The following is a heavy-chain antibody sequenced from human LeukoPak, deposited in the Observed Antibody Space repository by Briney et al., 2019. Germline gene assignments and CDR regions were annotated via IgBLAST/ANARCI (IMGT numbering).Heavy chain of an antibody. CDR2: ISSSSSNI. CDR1: GFTFSSYS. V-gene: IGHV3-48*01. CDR3: ARDPNDSSGYCFDY. D-gene: IGHD3-22*01. J-gene: IGHJ4*02. Sequence: GGSLRLSCVASGFTFSSYSINWVRQAPGKGLEWVSYISSSSSNIYYADSVKGRFTISRDSAKNSLYLQMNSLRAGDTAVYYCARDPNDSSGYCFDYWGQGTLVTVSS.